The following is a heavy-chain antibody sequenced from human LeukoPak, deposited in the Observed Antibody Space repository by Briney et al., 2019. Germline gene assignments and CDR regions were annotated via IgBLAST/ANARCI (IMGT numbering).Heavy chain of an antibody. Sequence: PGGSLRLSCAASGFTFSSYAMHWVRQAPGKGLEWVTFIRYDGSNKYYADSVKGRFIISRDNSKNTLYLQMNSLRAEDTAVYYCAKDIGRSWYGNWFDPWGQGTLVTVSS. CDR2: IRYDGSNK. CDR1: GFTFSSYA. CDR3: AKDIGRSWYGNWFDP. V-gene: IGHV3-30*02. J-gene: IGHJ5*02. D-gene: IGHD6-13*01.